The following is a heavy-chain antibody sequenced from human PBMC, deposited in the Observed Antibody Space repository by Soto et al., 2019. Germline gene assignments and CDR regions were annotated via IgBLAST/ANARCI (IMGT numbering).Heavy chain of an antibody. Sequence: QLQLQESGPGLVKPSETLSLTCSVSGTSISSSSNYWGWIRQPPGKRLEWIGTFYYNGATYYNPSLIRRVTISVDTSKNHFSLRLTSATAADAAVYYCANGSGTRYGDFFDYWGQGTLVTVSS. CDR3: ANGSGTRYGDFFDY. J-gene: IGHJ4*02. V-gene: IGHV4-39*02. CDR2: FYYNGAT. CDR1: GTSISSSSNY. D-gene: IGHD3-10*01.